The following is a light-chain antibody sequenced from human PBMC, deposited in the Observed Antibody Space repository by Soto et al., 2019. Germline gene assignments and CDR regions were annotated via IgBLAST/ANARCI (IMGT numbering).Light chain of an antibody. J-gene: IGLJ2*01. CDR3: SSYTSSSTSVV. CDR1: SSDVGGYNY. V-gene: IGLV2-14*01. Sequence: QSALTQPASVSGSPGQSITISCTGTSSDVGGYNYVSWYQQHPGKAPKLMIYDVNNRPSGVSNRFSGSKSGNTASLTISGLQAEDEADDYCSSYTSSSTSVVFGGGTKLTVL. CDR2: DVN.